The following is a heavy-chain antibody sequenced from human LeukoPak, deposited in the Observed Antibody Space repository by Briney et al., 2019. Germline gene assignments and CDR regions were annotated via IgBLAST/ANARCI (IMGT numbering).Heavy chain of an antibody. V-gene: IGHV4-39*01. CDR3: ARHRDLWGSFDY. J-gene: IGHJ4*02. CDR2: IYYSGST. CDR1: GGSISSSSYY. Sequence: SETLSLTCTVSGGSISSSSYYWGWIRQPPGKGLEWIGSIYYSGSTYYNPSLKSRVTISVDTSKNQFSLKLSSVTAADTAVYYCARHRDLWGSFDYWGQGTLVTVSS. D-gene: IGHD7-27*01.